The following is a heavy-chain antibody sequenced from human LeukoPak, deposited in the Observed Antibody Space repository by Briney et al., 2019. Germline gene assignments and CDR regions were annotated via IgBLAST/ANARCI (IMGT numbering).Heavy chain of an antibody. CDR1: SSGSYY. J-gene: IGHJ6*03. CDR2: IKQDGSEK. Sequence: SSGSYYWSWVRQAPGKGLEWVANIKQDGSEKYYVDSVKGRFTISRDNAKNSLYLQMNSLRAEDTAVYYCARDRCSTSCYMGYYYMDVWGKGTTVTVSS. V-gene: IGHV3-7*01. D-gene: IGHD2-2*02. CDR3: ARDRCSTSCYMGYYYMDV.